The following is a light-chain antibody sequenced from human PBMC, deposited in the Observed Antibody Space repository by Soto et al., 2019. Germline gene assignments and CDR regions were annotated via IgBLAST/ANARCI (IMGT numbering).Light chain of an antibody. Sequence: ELVLTQSPGTLSLSPGERATLSCRASQSVSRNYLAWYQQKPGQAPRLLIYDTSTRATGVPDRFSGSGSGTDFTLTITRLEPEDFAVLFCQQVSYSAQVWTFGQGTRVEI. CDR2: DTS. V-gene: IGKV3-20*01. CDR1: QSVSRNY. CDR3: QQVSYSAQVWT. J-gene: IGKJ1*01.